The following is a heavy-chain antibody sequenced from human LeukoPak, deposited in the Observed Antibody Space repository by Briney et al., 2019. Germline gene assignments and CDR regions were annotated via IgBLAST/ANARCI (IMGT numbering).Heavy chain of an antibody. CDR3: AKPRAMTTGVGRYFDL. CDR1: GFTFTSYA. CDR2: ISGGGENT. D-gene: IGHD1-1*01. V-gene: IGHV3-23*01. Sequence: GGSLRLSCGASGFTFTSYAMSWIRQAPGKGLEWVSAISGGGENTYYGDSVKGRITISRDNSKNTLYLQMNSLRAEDTATYYCAKPRAMTTGVGRYFDLWGRGTLVTVSS. J-gene: IGHJ2*01.